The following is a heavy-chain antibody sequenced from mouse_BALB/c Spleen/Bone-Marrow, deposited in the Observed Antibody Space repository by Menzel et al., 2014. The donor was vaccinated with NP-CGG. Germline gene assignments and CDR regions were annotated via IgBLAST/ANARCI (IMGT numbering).Heavy chain of an antibody. CDR1: GFTFSSYA. CDR2: ISSGGCYT. Sequence: EVKLVESGGGLVKPGGSLKLSCAASGFTFSSYAMSWVRQTPEKRLEWVATISSGGCYTYYPDSVKGRFTISRDNAKNTLYLQMSSLRSEDTAMYYCARSGVCGYYFGGQGTTLTVSS. V-gene: IGHV5-9-3*01. D-gene: IGHD2-3*01. CDR3: ARSGVCGYYF. J-gene: IGHJ2*01.